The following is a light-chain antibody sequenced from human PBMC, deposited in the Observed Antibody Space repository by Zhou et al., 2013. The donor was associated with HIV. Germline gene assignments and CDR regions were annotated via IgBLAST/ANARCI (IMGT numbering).Light chain of an antibody. Sequence: DIQMTQSPSSVSASVGDRVTLTCRASQGISSWLAWYQHRPGQAPKLLIYAASTLQSGVPSRFSGSGSGTDFTLTINSLQPEDFATYYCQQAYSFPISFGGGTKVEIK. CDR2: AAS. J-gene: IGKJ4*01. V-gene: IGKV1-12*01. CDR1: QGISSW. CDR3: QQAYSFPIS.